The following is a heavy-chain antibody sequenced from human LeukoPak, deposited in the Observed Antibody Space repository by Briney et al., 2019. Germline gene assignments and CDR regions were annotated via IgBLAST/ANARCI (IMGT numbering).Heavy chain of an antibody. D-gene: IGHD3-10*01. CDR2: INPSGGST. Sequence: GASVKVSCKASGYTFTSYYMHWVRQAPGQGLEWMGIINPSGGSTSYAQKFQGRVTMTRDTSTSTVYMELSSLRSEDTAVYYCARFPMVRGEKNACDIWGQGTMVTVSS. J-gene: IGHJ3*02. CDR1: GYTFTSYY. CDR3: ARFPMVRGEKNACDI. V-gene: IGHV1-46*01.